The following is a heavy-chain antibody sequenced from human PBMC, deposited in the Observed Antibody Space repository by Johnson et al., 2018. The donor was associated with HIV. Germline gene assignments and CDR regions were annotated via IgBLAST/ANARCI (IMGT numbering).Heavy chain of an antibody. CDR1: GFTFSSYW. Sequence: VQLVESGGGVVQPGRSLRLSCAASGFTFSSYWMSWVRQAPGKGLEWVANIKQDGSEKYYVDSVKGRFTISRDNAKNSLYLQMNSLRAEDTAVYYCARGGGFYYYDSSGYYRRVGAVDIWGQGTMVTVSS. J-gene: IGHJ3*02. D-gene: IGHD3-22*01. CDR3: ARGGGFYYYDSSGYYRRVGAVDI. V-gene: IGHV3-7*01. CDR2: IKQDGSEK.